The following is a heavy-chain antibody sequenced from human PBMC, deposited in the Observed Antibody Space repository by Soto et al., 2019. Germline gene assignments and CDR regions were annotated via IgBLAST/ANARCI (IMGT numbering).Heavy chain of an antibody. CDR1: GGSISSSSYY. D-gene: IGHD4-17*01. CDR2: IYYSGST. CDR3: ARQYGDYFLYYYGMDV. V-gene: IGHV4-39*01. Sequence: QLQLQESGPGLVKPSETLSLTCTVSGGSISSSSYYWGWIRQPPGKGLEWIGSIYYSGSTYYNPSLKSRVTISVDTSKNQFSLKLSSVTAADTAVYYCARQYGDYFLYYYGMDVWGQGTTVTVSS. J-gene: IGHJ6*02.